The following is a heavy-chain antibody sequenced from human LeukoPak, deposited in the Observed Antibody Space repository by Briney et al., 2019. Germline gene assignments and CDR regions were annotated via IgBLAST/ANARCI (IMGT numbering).Heavy chain of an antibody. CDR2: ISSSRRTI. D-gene: IGHD3-16*01. CDR1: GFTFSSYN. CDR3: ARVRWGGLYYFDY. Sequence: PGGSLRLSCAASGFTFSSYNINWVRQAPGKGLEWVSYISSSRRTISYADSVKGRFTISRDNAKNTLYLQMNSLRAEDTAVYYCARVRWGGLYYFDYWGQGTLVTVSS. V-gene: IGHV3-48*04. J-gene: IGHJ4*02.